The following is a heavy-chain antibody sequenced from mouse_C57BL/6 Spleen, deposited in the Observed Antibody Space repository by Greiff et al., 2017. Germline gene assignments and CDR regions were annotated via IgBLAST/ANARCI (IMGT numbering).Heavy chain of an antibody. CDR2: IDPEDGDT. Sequence: VQLQQSGAELVRPGASVKLSCTASGFNIKDYYMHWVKQRPEQGLEWIGRIDPEDGDTEYAPKFQGKATMTADTSSNTAYLQLSSLTSEDTAVYYCTRYYGSPYYFDGWGQGTTLTVSS. D-gene: IGHD1-1*01. CDR3: TRYYGSPYYFDG. J-gene: IGHJ2*01. V-gene: IGHV14-1*01. CDR1: GFNIKDYY.